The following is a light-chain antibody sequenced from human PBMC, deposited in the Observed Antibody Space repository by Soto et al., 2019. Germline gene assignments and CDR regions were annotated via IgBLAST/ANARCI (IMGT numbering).Light chain of an antibody. Sequence: EIVLTQSPGTLSLSPGESATLSCRASQSVSSSQVAWYQQKPGQAPRLLIYGASSRATGIPDRFSGVGSETDFTLIISILEPEDFAVYYCQQYETSPHTFGQGNKLELK. CDR3: QQYETSPHT. V-gene: IGKV3-20*01. CDR2: GAS. J-gene: IGKJ2*01. CDR1: QSVSSSQ.